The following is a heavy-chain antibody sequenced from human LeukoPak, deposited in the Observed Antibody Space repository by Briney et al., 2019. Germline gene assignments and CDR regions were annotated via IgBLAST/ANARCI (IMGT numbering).Heavy chain of an antibody. J-gene: IGHJ4*02. D-gene: IGHD3-22*01. CDR1: GFTFSDYY. CDR2: ISSRSSTM. CDR3: AKDMSDSSGYIDY. V-gene: IGHV3-11*04. Sequence: PGGSLRLSCAASGFTFSDYYMTWIRQAPGKGLEWVSYISSRSSTMYYADSVKGRFTISRDNFRNTLYLQMNSLRPEDTAVYYCAKDMSDSSGYIDYWGQGTLVTVSS.